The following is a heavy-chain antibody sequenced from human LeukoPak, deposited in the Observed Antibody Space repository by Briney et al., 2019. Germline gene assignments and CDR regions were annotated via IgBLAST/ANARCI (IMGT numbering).Heavy chain of an antibody. Sequence: PGGSLRLSCAASGFTFSIYEMNRVRQAPGKGLEWVLYISSSGSTIYYADSVKGRFTISRDNAKNSLYLQMNSLRAEDTAVYYCARDSNPTAMAYYYYYGMDVGGKGTTVTVSS. CDR1: GFTFSIYE. V-gene: IGHV3-48*03. D-gene: IGHD5-18*01. CDR2: ISSSGSTI. CDR3: ARDSNPTAMAYYYYYGMDV. J-gene: IGHJ6*04.